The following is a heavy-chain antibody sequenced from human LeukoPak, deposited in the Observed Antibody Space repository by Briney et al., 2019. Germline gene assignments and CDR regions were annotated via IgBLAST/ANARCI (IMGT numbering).Heavy chain of an antibody. CDR2: ISSSGSTI. CDR1: GFTFSDYY. Sequence: GGSLRLSCAASGFTFSDYYMSWIRQAPGKGLEWVSYISSSGSTIYYADSVKGRFTISRDNAKNSLYLQMNSLRAEDTAVYYCAKSRTLPAAHDYWGQGTLVTVSS. CDR3: AKSRTLPAAHDY. J-gene: IGHJ4*02. V-gene: IGHV3-11*01. D-gene: IGHD2-2*01.